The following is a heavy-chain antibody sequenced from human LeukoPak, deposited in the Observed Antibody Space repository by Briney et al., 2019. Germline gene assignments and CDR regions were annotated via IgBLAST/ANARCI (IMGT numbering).Heavy chain of an antibody. CDR1: GYRFSSYG. V-gene: IGHV1-18*01. CDR3: ARHYSGTIDY. CDR2: INTDNNNT. J-gene: IGHJ4*02. Sequence: RRASVKVSCKASGYRFSSYGISWVRQAPGQGLEWMGWINTDNNNTDFAQKLQGRVTMTTDTSTNTAYMDLRSLRSDDTALYYCARHYSGTIDYWGQGTLITVSS. D-gene: IGHD3-10*01.